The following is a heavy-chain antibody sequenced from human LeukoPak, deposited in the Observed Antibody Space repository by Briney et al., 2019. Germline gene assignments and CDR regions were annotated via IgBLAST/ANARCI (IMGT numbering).Heavy chain of an antibody. CDR1: GDSVSSSSAT. CDR3: AREGVTLVRGVVLDYYGMGV. V-gene: IGHV6-1*01. Sequence: SQTLSLTCAISGDSVSSSSATWNWIRQSPSGGLEWLGRTYYKSKWYNDYAVSVKSRITINPDTSSNQFSLQLNSVTPEDTAVYYCAREGVTLVRGVVLDYYGMGVWGQGTTVTVSS. J-gene: IGHJ6*02. CDR2: TYYKSKWYN. D-gene: IGHD3-10*01.